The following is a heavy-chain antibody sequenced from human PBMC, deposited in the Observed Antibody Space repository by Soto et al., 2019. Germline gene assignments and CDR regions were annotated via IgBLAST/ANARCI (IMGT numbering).Heavy chain of an antibody. Sequence: QVQLVQSGAEVKKPGSSVKVSCKASGGTFSSYSISWVRQAPGQGLEWMGRIISVLGLPNYAQKFQGRVTITADKSTSTAYMELSSLTHEDTALYYCARDRCSSTSCARGNWYFDLWGRGTLVTVSS. J-gene: IGHJ2*01. CDR3: ARDRCSSTSCARGNWYFDL. CDR2: IISVLGLP. CDR1: GGTFSSYS. D-gene: IGHD2-2*01. V-gene: IGHV1-69*08.